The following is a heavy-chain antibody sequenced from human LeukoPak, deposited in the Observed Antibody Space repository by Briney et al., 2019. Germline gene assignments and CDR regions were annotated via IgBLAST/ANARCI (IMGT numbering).Heavy chain of an antibody. D-gene: IGHD5-24*01. V-gene: IGHV3-23*01. CDR2: INGRDDGT. CDR3: AKDLEITVNWFDP. J-gene: IGHJ5*02. CDR1: GFTFSTYA. Sequence: PGGSPRLSCAASGFTFSTYAMSWVRQAPGKGLEWVSGINGRDDGTYYADSVKGRFTISRDNSKNTLYLQMNSLRAEDTAVYYCAKDLEITVNWFDPWGQGTLVTVSS.